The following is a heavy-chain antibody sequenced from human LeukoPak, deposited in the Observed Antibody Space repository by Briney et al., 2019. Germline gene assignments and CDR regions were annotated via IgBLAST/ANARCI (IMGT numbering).Heavy chain of an antibody. J-gene: IGHJ3*02. CDR3: ARDLGSNSSVDAFDI. V-gene: IGHV3-53*01. D-gene: IGHD2/OR15-2a*01. CDR2: IYSGGST. CDR1: GFTVSSNY. Sequence: PGGSLRLSCAASGFTVSSNYMSWVRQAPGKGLEWVSVIYSGGSTYYADSVKGRFTISRDNSKNTLYLQMNSLRAEDTAVYYCARDLGSNSSVDAFDIWGQGTMVTVSS.